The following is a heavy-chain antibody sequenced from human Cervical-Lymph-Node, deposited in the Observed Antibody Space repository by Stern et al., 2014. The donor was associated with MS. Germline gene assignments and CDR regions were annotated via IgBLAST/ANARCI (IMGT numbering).Heavy chain of an antibody. CDR3: ARLRTDYGALDY. CDR2: IYPGDSDP. Sequence: VQLVQSGAEVKKPGESLKISCKGSGNSFTSYWIGWVRQMPGKGLEWMGLIYPGDSDPRCSRPFFGQVTISVDKSITTAYLQWSSLKASDTAMYYCARLRTDYGALDYWGQGTLVTVSS. CDR1: GNSFTSYW. V-gene: IGHV5-51*01. D-gene: IGHD4-17*01. J-gene: IGHJ4*02.